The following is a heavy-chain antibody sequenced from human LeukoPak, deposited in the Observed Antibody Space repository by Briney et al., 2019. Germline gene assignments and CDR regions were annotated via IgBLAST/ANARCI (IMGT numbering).Heavy chain of an antibody. V-gene: IGHV3-11*04. CDR2: ISSSGSTI. CDR3: ARALALHQTPTGY. J-gene: IGHJ4*02. D-gene: IGHD2/OR15-2a*01. CDR1: GFTFSDYY. Sequence: GGSLRLSCAASGFTFSDYYVSWIRQAPGKGLEWVSYISSSGSTIYYADSVKGRFTISRDNAKNSLYLQMNSLRAEDTAVYYCARALALHQTPTGYWGQGTLVTVSS.